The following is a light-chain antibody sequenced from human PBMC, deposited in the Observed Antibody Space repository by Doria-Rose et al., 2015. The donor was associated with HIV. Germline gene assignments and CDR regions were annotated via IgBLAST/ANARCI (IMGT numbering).Light chain of an antibody. CDR3: HQYNNWPT. V-gene: IGKV3-15*01. CDR2: GAS. Sequence: EIVLTQSPETLSVSPGESATLSCRASQSVSTDLAWYQHKPGQALRLLIWGASTRATGIPARFSGSGSGTEFTLTISSLQSEDFAIYFCHQYNNWPTFGQGTRLDIK. CDR1: QSVSTD. J-gene: IGKJ5*01.